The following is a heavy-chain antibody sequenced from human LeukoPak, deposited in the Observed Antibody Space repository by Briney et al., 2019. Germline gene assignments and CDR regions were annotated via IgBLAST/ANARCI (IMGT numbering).Heavy chain of an antibody. D-gene: IGHD6-13*01. CDR1: GFTFSSYW. CDR3: ASPPSLGY. CDR2: IKQDGSET. V-gene: IGHV3-7*03. Sequence: GSLRLSCAASGFTFSSYWMYWVRQAPGKGLEWVANIKQDGSETYYVDSVKGRFIISRDNAKNSLYLQMNTLRAEDTAVYYCASPPSLGYWGQGTLVTVSS. J-gene: IGHJ4*02.